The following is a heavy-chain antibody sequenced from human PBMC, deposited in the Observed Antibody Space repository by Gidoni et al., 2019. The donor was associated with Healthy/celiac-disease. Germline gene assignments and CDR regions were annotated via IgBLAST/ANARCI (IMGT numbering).Heavy chain of an antibody. J-gene: IGHJ4*02. V-gene: IGHV3-7*03. CDR2: IKQDGSEK. Sequence: EVQLVESGGGLVQPGGSLRLSCAASGFPFSSYWMSWVRQAPGKGLEWVANIKQDGSEKYYVDSVKGRFTISRDNAKNSLYLQMNSLRAEDTAVYYCARWGPGWELLLNFDYWGQGTLVTVSS. D-gene: IGHD1-26*01. CDR1: GFPFSSYW. CDR3: ARWGPGWELLLNFDY.